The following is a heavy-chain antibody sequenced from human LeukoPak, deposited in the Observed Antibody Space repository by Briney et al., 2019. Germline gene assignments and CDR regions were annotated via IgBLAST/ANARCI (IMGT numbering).Heavy chain of an antibody. D-gene: IGHD3-10*01. V-gene: IGHV4-39*01. CDR1: GGSISSSSYY. CDR2: IYYTGST. CDR3: ASLPYFYGSGSYTYFDC. J-gene: IGHJ4*02. Sequence: SETLSLTCTVSGGSISSSSYYWGWIRKPAGKGLECIGNIYYTGSTYYSPSLKSRVTISVDTSKNQFSLRLSSVTAADTALYYCASLPYFYGSGSYTYFDCWGQGTLVTVSS.